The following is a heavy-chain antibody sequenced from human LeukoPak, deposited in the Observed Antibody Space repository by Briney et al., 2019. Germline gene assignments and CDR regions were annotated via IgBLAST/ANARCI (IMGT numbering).Heavy chain of an antibody. CDR2: IYHSGST. CDR1: GGSISSGGYY. J-gene: IGHJ3*02. Sequence: SQTLSLTCTVSGGSISSGGYYWSWIRQPPGKGLEWIGYIYHSGSTYYNPSLKSRVTISVDRSKIQFSLKLSSVTAADTAVYYCARAAVGATYAFDIWGQGTMVTVSS. D-gene: IGHD1-26*01. CDR3: ARAAVGATYAFDI. V-gene: IGHV4-30-2*01.